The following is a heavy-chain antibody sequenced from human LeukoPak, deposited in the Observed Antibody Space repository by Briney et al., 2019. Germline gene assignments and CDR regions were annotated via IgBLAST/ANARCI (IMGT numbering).Heavy chain of an antibody. Sequence: GGSLRLSCAASEFTFSSHSMNWVRQAPGKGLEWVSYISGGSYTIYYADSVKGRFTISRDDAKNSMFLQMNSLTTEDTAVYYCARTNGYSGYVSYDYWGQGTLVTVSS. D-gene: IGHD5-12*01. CDR1: EFTFSSHS. CDR2: ISGGSYTI. CDR3: ARTNGYSGYVSYDY. V-gene: IGHV3-48*01. J-gene: IGHJ4*02.